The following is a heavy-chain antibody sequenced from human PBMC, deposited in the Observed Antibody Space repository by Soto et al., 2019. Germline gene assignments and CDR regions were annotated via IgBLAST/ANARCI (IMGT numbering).Heavy chain of an antibody. J-gene: IGHJ4*02. CDR1: GYTFTSYG. CDR2: ISAYNGNT. CDR3: ARDLEVTLRTPGNY. D-gene: IGHD3-22*01. Sequence: ASVKVSCKASGYTFTSYGISWVRQAPGQGLEWMGWISAYNGNTNYAQKLQGRVTMTTDTSTSTAYMELRSLRSDDTAVYYCARDLEVTLRTPGNYWGQGTLVTVSS. V-gene: IGHV1-18*01.